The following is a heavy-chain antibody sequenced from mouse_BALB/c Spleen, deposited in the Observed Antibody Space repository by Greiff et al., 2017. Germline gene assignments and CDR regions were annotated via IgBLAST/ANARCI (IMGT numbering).Heavy chain of an antibody. CDR1: GYTFTSYY. V-gene: IGHV1S81*02. J-gene: IGHJ4*01. CDR2: INPSNGGT. Sequence: QVQLQQSGADLVKPGASVKLSCKASGYTFTSYYMYWVKQRPGQGLEWIGEINPSNGGTNFKEKFKSKATLSVDKSSSTAYMQLSSLTSEDSAVYYCTRERVLLGLGMDYWGQGTSVTVSA. D-gene: IGHD2-2*01. CDR3: TRERVLLGLGMDY.